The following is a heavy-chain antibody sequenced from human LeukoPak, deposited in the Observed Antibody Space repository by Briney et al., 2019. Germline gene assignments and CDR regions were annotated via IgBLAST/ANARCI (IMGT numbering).Heavy chain of an antibody. Sequence: PSETLSLTCAVYGGSFSGYYWSWIRQPPGKGLEWIGEINHSGSTNYNPSLKSRVTISVDTSKNQFSLKLSSVTAADTAVYYCARGHSSGWPYYYYYYYMDVWGKGTTVTVSS. CDR1: GGSFSGYY. V-gene: IGHV4-34*01. D-gene: IGHD6-19*01. CDR3: ARGHSSGWPYYYYYYYMDV. J-gene: IGHJ6*03. CDR2: INHSGST.